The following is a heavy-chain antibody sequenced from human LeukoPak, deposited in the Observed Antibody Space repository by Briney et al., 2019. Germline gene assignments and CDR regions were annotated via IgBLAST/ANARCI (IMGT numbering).Heavy chain of an antibody. D-gene: IGHD2-2*01. J-gene: IGHJ4*02. Sequence: PXGSLRLSCXASGFTXSSYWMHWVRHAPGKGLVWVSRINSDGSSTSYADSVKGRFTISRDNAKNTLYLQMNSLRAEDTAVYYCAREDCSSTSCYFDYWGQGTLVTVSS. CDR1: GFTXSSYW. V-gene: IGHV3-74*01. CDR3: AREDCSSTSCYFDY. CDR2: INSDGSST.